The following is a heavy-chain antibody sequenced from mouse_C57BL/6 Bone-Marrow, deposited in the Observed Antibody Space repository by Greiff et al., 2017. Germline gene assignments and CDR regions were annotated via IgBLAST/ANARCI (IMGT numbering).Heavy chain of an antibody. CDR2: INPSSGYT. CDR1: GYTFTSYT. V-gene: IGHV1-4*01. J-gene: IGHJ4*01. CDR3: ARCLRDCYAMDY. D-gene: IGHD2-13*01. Sequence: VQLQQSGAELARPGASVKMSCKASGYTFTSYTMHWVKQRPGQGLEWIGYINPSSGYTKYNHKFKDKATLTADKSASTAYMQLSSLTSEDSAVYYCARCLRDCYAMDYWGQGNSVTVSA.